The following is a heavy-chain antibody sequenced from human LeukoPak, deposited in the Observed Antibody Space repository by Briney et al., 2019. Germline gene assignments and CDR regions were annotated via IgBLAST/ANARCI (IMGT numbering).Heavy chain of an antibody. CDR2: IYYGGPT. CDR1: GGSISSGSYF. D-gene: IGHD3-22*01. J-gene: IGHJ3*02. V-gene: IGHV4-39*01. Sequence: SETLSLTCTVSGGSISSGSYFWSWIRQPPGKGLEWIGSIYYGGPTYDNPSLKSRVTISVDTSKNQFSLRLSSVTAADTAVYYCARRMYYFDSSAYNPDAFDIWGQGTMVTVSS. CDR3: ARRMYYFDSSAYNPDAFDI.